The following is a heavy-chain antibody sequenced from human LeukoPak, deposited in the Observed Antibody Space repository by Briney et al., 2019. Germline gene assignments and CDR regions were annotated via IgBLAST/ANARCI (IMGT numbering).Heavy chain of an antibody. D-gene: IGHD2-2*01. V-gene: IGHV1-69*02. CDR3: ASGDQDIVVVPAV. Sequence: SVKVSCKTSGGTFSSYTISRVRQAPGQGLEWMGRIIPILGIANYAQKFQGRVTITADKSTSTAYMELSSLRSEDTAVYYCASGDQDIVVVPAVWDQGTLVTVSS. CDR2: IIPILGIA. CDR1: GGTFSSYT. J-gene: IGHJ4*02.